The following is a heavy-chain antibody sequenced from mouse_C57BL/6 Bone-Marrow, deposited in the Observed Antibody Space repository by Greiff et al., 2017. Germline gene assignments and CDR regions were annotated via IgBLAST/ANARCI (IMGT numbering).Heavy chain of an antibody. CDR3: ARGYFWFAY. CDR1: GYTFTSYG. V-gene: IGHV1-81*01. D-gene: IGHD2-14*01. J-gene: IGHJ3*01. CDR2: IYPRSGNT. Sequence: VQLQESGAELARPGASVKLSCKASGYTFTSYGISWVKQRTGQGLEWIGEIYPRSGNTYYNEKFKGKATLTADKSSSTAYMGLRSLTSEDSAVYFCARGYFWFAYWGQGTLVTVSA.